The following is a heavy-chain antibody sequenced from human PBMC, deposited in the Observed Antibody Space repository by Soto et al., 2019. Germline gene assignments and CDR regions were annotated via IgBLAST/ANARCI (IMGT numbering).Heavy chain of an antibody. CDR1: GFTFSNAW. CDR3: TTEFERFGELFPVPFDY. V-gene: IGHV3-15*01. Sequence: GGSLRLSCAASGFTFSNAWMSWVRQAPGKGLEWVGRIKSKTDGGTTDYAAPVKGRFTISRDDSKNTPYLQMNSLKTEDTAVYYCTTEFERFGELFPVPFDYWGQGTLVTVSS. J-gene: IGHJ4*02. D-gene: IGHD3-10*01. CDR2: IKSKTDGGTT.